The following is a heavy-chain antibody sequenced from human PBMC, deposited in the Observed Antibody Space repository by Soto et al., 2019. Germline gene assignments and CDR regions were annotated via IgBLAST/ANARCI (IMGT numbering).Heavy chain of an antibody. Sequence: QVHLEQSGAEVKKPGASVKVSCKASGYTFTRSLMHCVRQAPGQSLEWMGWTNIGTGYKEISQRFQGRVSFAAATSASTAYMELSSLRSEDTAVYYCASSQNYGSGAYSAYWGQGTLITIAS. D-gene: IGHD3-10*01. J-gene: IGHJ4*02. CDR2: TNIGTGYK. V-gene: IGHV1-3*04. CDR1: GYTFTRSL. CDR3: ASSQNYGSGAYSAY.